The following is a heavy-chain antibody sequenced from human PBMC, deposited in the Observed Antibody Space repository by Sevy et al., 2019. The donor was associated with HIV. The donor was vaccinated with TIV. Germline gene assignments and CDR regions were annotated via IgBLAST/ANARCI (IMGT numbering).Heavy chain of an antibody. D-gene: IGHD2-2*01. CDR1: GYIFTSYA. CDR2: INVYNGNT. V-gene: IGHV1-18*01. J-gene: IGHJ4*02. CDR3: AREYGFCSSTSCSYFDY. Sequence: ASVKVSCKASGYIFTSYAFSWVRQAPGQGLEWMGWINVYNGNTNYAQKFQGRVTMTTDTSTSTAYMELRNLKSDDTAVYYCAREYGFCSSTSCSYFDYWGREPWSPSPQ.